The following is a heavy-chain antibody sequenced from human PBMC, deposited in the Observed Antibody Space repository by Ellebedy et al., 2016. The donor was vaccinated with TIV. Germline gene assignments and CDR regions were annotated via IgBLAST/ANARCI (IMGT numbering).Heavy chain of an antibody. V-gene: IGHV4-59*01. D-gene: IGHD4-23*01. CDR3: ARLPYYGSNSRGAVDI. Sequence: SETLSLXXTVSGGSISSYYWSWIRQFPGKGLEWIGYISYSGATNYNPSLRGRVTISLDTSKNQFSLKVTSVTAADTAEYYWARLPYYGSNSRGAVDIWGQGTMVTVSS. J-gene: IGHJ3*02. CDR2: ISYSGAT. CDR1: GGSISSYY.